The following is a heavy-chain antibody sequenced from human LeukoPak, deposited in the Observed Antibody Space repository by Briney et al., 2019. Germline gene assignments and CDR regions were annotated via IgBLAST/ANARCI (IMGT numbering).Heavy chain of an antibody. J-gene: IGHJ3*02. D-gene: IGHD3-3*01. CDR1: GGSISSGGYS. V-gene: IGHV4-30-2*01. CDR2: IYHSGST. CDR3: ARGECLIVFDI. Sequence: SQTLSLTCADSGGSISSGGYSWSWIRQPPGKGLEWIGYIYHSGSTYYNPSLKSRVTISVDRSKNQFSLKLSSVTAADTAVYYWARGECLIVFDIGGKGKMAPFSS.